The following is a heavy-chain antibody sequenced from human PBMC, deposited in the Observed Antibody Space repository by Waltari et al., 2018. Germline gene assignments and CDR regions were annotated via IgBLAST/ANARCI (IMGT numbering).Heavy chain of an antibody. Sequence: QVQLQESGPGLVKPSETLSLTCTVSGGSISRYYWSWIRQPAGKVREWSVRTNTSGSTIYSPSGENRVTRSVDTSKTQFSLKLGSVNAADTAMYDWAGGDSGSYTDEFDIWGQGTMVTVSS. D-gene: IGHD1-26*01. CDR3: AGGDSGSYTDEFDI. J-gene: IGHJ3*02. V-gene: IGHV4-4*07. CDR2: TNTSGST. CDR1: GGSISRYY.